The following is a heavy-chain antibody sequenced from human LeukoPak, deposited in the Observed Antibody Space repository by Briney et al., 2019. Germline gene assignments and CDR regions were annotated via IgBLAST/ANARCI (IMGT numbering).Heavy chain of an antibody. CDR2: IAGTGRST. V-gene: IGHV3-23*01. D-gene: IGHD2-21*01. Sequence: ETLSLTCAVYGGPFSGYYWSWIRQPPGKGLEWVSTIAGTGRSTYYADSVKGRFIISRDNSKNTLFLQMRRLRAEDTAIYSCYSAVWGQGTLVTVSS. CDR3: YSAV. J-gene: IGHJ4*02. CDR1: GGPFSGYY.